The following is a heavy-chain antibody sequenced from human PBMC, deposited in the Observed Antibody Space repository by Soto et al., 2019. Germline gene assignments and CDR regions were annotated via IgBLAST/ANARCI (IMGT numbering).Heavy chain of an antibody. CDR1: GGSVSSAGYS. D-gene: IGHD1-26*01. CDR3: ATGRDWFDP. Sequence: PSETLSLTCAVSGGSVSSAGYSWTWIRQPPGKGLEWIGYIFHTGSTQYNPSLQSRVTISLDRSKNQVSLKLTSVTVADTAVYFCATGRDWFDPWGQGTLVTVSS. J-gene: IGHJ5*02. V-gene: IGHV4-30-2*01. CDR2: IFHTGST.